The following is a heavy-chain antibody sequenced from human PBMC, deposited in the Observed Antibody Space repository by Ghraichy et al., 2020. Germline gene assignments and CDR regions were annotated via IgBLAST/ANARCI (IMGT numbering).Heavy chain of an antibody. CDR2: TYYRSKWYN. D-gene: IGHD4-23*01. CDR3: ARDHNSPQTTVVTPGSYSYGMDV. Sequence: SQTLSLTCAISGDSVSSNSAAWNWIRQSPSRGLDWLGRTYYRSKWYNDYAVSVKSRISINPDTSKNQFSLQLNSVTPEDTAVYYCARDHNSPQTTVVTPGSYSYGMDVWGQGTTVTVSS. CDR1: GDSVSSNSAA. V-gene: IGHV6-1*01. J-gene: IGHJ6*02.